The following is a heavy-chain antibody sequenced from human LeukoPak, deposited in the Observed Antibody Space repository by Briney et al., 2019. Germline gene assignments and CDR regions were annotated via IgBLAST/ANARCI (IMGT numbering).Heavy chain of an antibody. V-gene: IGHV1-69*04. Sequence: SVKVSCKASGGTFSSYAISWVRQAPGQGLEWMGRIIPILGIANYAQKFQGRVTITADKSTSTAYMELSSLKASDTAMYYCARLPVVTALWYFDYWGQGTLVTVSS. J-gene: IGHJ4*02. CDR3: ARLPVVTALWYFDY. D-gene: IGHD2-21*02. CDR1: GGTFSSYA. CDR2: IIPILGIA.